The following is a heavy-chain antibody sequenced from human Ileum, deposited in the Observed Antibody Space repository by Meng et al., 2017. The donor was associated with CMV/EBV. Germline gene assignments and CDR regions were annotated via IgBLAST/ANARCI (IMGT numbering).Heavy chain of an antibody. V-gene: IGHV1-8*01. CDR1: GYNYTGYH. Sequence: QAQLVQAGPEGKKPGAPVRVSCKASGYNYTGYHITWVRQATGQGLEWMGWMNPNSGDTGYAQKFQGRVTMTRHTSVDTAYLELSSLTSEDSAVYYCARGPPDITLNDLWGQGTLVTVSS. D-gene: IGHD3-10*01. J-gene: IGHJ5*02. CDR3: ARGPPDITLNDL. CDR2: MNPNSGDT.